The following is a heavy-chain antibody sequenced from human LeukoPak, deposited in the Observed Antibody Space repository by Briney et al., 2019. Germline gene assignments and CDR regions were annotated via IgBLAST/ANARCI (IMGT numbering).Heavy chain of an antibody. D-gene: IGHD5-24*01. Sequence: GGSLRLSCVASGFTFSSFWMSWVRQTPGKGLEWVANTRQDGSVQNYVDSVKGRFTISRDNAKNSVYLQLNSLRAEDTAVYYCTRQTERDAYNRYWGQGTLVTVSS. J-gene: IGHJ4*02. CDR1: GFTFSSFW. CDR2: TRQDGSVQ. V-gene: IGHV3-7*03. CDR3: TRQTERDAYNRY.